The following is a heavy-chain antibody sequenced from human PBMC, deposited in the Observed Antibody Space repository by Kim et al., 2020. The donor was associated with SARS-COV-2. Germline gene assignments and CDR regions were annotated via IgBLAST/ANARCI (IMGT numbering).Heavy chain of an antibody. CDR1: GFTFSSYG. V-gene: IGHV3-30*18. D-gene: IGHD5-18*01. J-gene: IGHJ6*02. Sequence: GGSLRLSCAASGFTFSSYGMHWVRQAPGKGLEWVAVISYDGSNKYYADSVKGRFTISRDNSKNTLYLQMNSLRAEDTAVYYCAKDLGLIHLWPPLDYYYGMDVWGQGTTVTVS. CDR3: AKDLGLIHLWPPLDYYYGMDV. CDR2: ISYDGSNK.